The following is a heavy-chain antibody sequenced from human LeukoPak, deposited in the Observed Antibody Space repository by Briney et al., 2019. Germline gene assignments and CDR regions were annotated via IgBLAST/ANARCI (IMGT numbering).Heavy chain of an antibody. V-gene: IGHV4-39*07. D-gene: IGHD6-19*01. J-gene: IGHJ4*02. Sequence: PSETLSLTCTVSGGSISSSSYYWGWIRQPPGKGLEWIGSIYYSGSTYYNPSLKSRVTISVDTSKNQFSLKLSSVTAADTAVYYCARGDSGWYLGLGLDYWGQGTLVTVSS. CDR2: IYYSGST. CDR3: ARGDSGWYLGLGLDY. CDR1: GGSISSSSYY.